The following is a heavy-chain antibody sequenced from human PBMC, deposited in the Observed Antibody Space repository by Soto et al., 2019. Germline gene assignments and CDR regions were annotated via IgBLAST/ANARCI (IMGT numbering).Heavy chain of an antibody. CDR3: ARDTDGLHY. CDR2: IYSGGST. V-gene: IGHV3-53*01. J-gene: IGHJ4*02. Sequence: VGSLRLSCAASGFTVSSNYMSWVRQAPGKGLEWVSVIYSGGSTYYADSVKGRFTVSRDNAKNTPYLQMNSLRADDTAVYYCARDTDGLHYWGQGTLVTVSS. CDR1: GFTVSSNY.